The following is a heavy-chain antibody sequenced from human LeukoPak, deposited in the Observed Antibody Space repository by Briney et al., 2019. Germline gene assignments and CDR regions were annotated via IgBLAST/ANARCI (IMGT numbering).Heavy chain of an antibody. D-gene: IGHD4-17*01. CDR2: IYYSGST. CDR3: ARSYGDYGDY. Sequence: SETLSLTCTVSGGSVSSGSYYWSWIRQPPGKGLEWIGYIYYSGSTNYNPSLKSRVTISVDTSKKQFSLKLSSVTAADTAVYYCARSYGDYGDYWGQGTLVTVSS. CDR1: GGSVSSGSYY. V-gene: IGHV4-61*01. J-gene: IGHJ4*02.